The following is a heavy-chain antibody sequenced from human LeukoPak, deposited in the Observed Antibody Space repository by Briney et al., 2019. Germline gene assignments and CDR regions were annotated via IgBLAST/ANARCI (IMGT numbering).Heavy chain of an antibody. Sequence: GGSLRLSCAASGFTFSDHYIDWVRQAPGKGVEWVGRSRDKGNSYTTAYAASVRGRFTISRDDSKNSLYLQMNSLKIEDTAVYYCTKLARAPRDFDYWGQGTLVTVSS. D-gene: IGHD3-10*01. CDR1: GFTFSDHY. V-gene: IGHV3-72*01. CDR3: TKLARAPRDFDY. CDR2: SRDKGNSYTT. J-gene: IGHJ4*01.